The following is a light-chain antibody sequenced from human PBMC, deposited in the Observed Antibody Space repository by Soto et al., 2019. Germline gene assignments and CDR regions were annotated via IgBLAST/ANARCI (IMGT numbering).Light chain of an antibody. CDR2: GAS. CDR3: HQHGGSPET. Sequence: EIVLTQSPGTLSLSPGERDTLSCRASQSVNNNYLAWYQQKPGQAPRLLIFGASRRATGIPDRFIGSGSGTEFILTISRLEPDDFAIYHCHQHGGSPETFGQGTKVEIK. J-gene: IGKJ1*01. CDR1: QSVNNNY. V-gene: IGKV3-20*01.